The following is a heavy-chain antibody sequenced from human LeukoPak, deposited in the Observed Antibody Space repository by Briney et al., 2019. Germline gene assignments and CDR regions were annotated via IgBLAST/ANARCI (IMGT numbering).Heavy chain of an antibody. Sequence: ASVKVSCKASGYTFTSYGISWVRQAPGQGLEWMGWISAYNDNTNYAQKLQGRVTMTTDTSTSTAYMELRSLRSDDTAVYYCAGSYDSSGYYPDAFDIWGQGTMVTVSS. J-gene: IGHJ3*02. D-gene: IGHD3-22*01. CDR3: AGSYDSSGYYPDAFDI. CDR1: GYTFTSYG. CDR2: ISAYNDNT. V-gene: IGHV1-18*01.